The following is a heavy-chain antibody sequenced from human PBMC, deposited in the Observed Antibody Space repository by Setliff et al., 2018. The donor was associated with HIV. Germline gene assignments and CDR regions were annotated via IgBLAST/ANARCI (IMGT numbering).Heavy chain of an antibody. CDR1: GFTFNTYT. Sequence: GGSLRLSCASSGFTFNTYTMHWVRQAPGKGLEWVAGISFDGTDKYYADSVKGRFTISRDNSKNTLYLQMNSLRAEDTAVYYCAKKTAAYTSGSWLHYWGQGTLVTVSS. D-gene: IGHD3-10*01. CDR2: ISFDGTDK. V-gene: IGHV3-30-3*02. CDR3: AKKTAAYTSGSWLHY. J-gene: IGHJ4*02.